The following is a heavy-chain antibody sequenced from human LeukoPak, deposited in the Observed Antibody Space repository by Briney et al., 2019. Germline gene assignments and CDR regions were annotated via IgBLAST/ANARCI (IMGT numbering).Heavy chain of an antibody. J-gene: IGHJ4*02. CDR1: GFTFSNYC. CDR3: ARGTYGEYGGPAY. V-gene: IGHV3-48*02. D-gene: IGHD4-17*01. CDR2: ISSSGSAM. Sequence: GGSLRLSCAASGFTFSNYCMNWVRQAPGKGLEWVSYISSSGSAMYYADSVRGRFTISRDNAENSLFLQMNSLGDEDTAVYYCARGTYGEYGGPAYWGQGTLVTVSS.